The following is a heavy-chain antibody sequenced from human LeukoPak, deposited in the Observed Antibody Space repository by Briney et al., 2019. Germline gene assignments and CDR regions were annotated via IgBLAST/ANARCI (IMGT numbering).Heavy chain of an antibody. CDR1: GVSISSYY. Sequence: SETLSLTCTVSGVSISSYYWSWIRQPPGKGLEWIGYIYYSGSTNYNPSLKSRVTISVDTSKNQFSLKLSSVTAADTAVYYCARSPELPSDFDYWGQGTLVTVSS. D-gene: IGHD3-16*02. CDR2: IYYSGST. J-gene: IGHJ4*02. V-gene: IGHV4-59*01. CDR3: ARSPELPSDFDY.